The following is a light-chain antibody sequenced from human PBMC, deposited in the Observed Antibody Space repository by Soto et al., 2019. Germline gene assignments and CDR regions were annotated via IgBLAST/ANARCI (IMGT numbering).Light chain of an antibody. V-gene: IGKV1-5*03. J-gene: IGKJ1*01. Sequence: QVSQSPSTLSGSVGDRVTITCRASQTISSWLAWYQQKPGKAPKLLIYKASTLKSGVPSRFSGSGSGTEFTLTISSLQPDDFATYYCQHYNSYSEAFGQRAMVDI. CDR1: QTISSW. CDR2: KAS. CDR3: QHYNSYSEA.